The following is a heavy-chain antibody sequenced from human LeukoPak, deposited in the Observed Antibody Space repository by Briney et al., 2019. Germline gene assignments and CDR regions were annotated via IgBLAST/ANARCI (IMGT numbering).Heavy chain of an antibody. J-gene: IGHJ4*02. CDR2: INAGNGNT. D-gene: IGHD2-15*01. CDR3: ARDFGSLVVNPVDY. V-gene: IGHV1-3*01. Sequence: GASVKVSCKASGYTFTIYAMHWVRQAPGQRLEWMGWINAGNGNTKYSQKFQGRVTITRDTSASTAYMELSSLRSEDTAVYYCARDFGSLVVNPVDYWGQGTLVTVSS. CDR1: GYTFTIYA.